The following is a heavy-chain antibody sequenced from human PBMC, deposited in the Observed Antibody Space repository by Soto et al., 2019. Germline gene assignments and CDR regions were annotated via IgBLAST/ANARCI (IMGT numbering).Heavy chain of an antibody. Sequence: ASVKVSCKASGYTFTSYAIHWVRQAPGQRLEWMGWINAGNGNTKYSQKFQGRVTITRDTSASTAYMELSSLRSEDTAVYYCARDFARFLEWLSGLDVWGPGTTDTVSS. CDR1: GYTFTSYA. J-gene: IGHJ6*02. CDR3: ARDFARFLEWLSGLDV. CDR2: INAGNGNT. D-gene: IGHD3-3*01. V-gene: IGHV1-3*01.